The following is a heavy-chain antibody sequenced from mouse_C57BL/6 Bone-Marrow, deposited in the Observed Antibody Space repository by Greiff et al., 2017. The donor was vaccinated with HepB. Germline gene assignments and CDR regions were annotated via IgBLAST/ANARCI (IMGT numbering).Heavy chain of an antibody. CDR2: ISDGGSYT. CDR1: GFTFSSYA. J-gene: IGHJ3*01. D-gene: IGHD1-1*01. V-gene: IGHV5-4*03. CDR3: ARGGTTEEAY. Sequence: EVKLVESGGGLVKPGGSLKLSCAASGFTFSSYAMSWVRQTPEKRLEWVATISDGGSYTYYPDNVKGRFTISRDNAKNNLYLQMSHLKSEDTAMYYCARGGTTEEAYWGQGTLVTVSA.